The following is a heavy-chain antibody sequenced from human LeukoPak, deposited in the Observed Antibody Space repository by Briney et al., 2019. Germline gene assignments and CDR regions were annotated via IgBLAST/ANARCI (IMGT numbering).Heavy chain of an antibody. CDR3: ARDRVAVAGMGSGY. V-gene: IGHV3-11*01. Sequence: GGPRRLSCAASGFPFSDYYMSWLRRAPGRGRGGFSYISSSGGTIYYADSVKGRFTISRDNAKNSLYLQMNSLRAEDTAVYYCARDRVAVAGMGSGYWGQGTLVTVSS. D-gene: IGHD6-19*01. J-gene: IGHJ4*02. CDR1: GFPFSDYY. CDR2: ISSSGGTI.